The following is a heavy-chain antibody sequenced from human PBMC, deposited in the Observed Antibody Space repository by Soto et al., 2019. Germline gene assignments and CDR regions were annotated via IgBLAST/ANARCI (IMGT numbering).Heavy chain of an antibody. CDR3: ARVSLAGRRLFAENWFDP. Sequence: QVQLQESGPGLVKPSQTLSLTCTVSGGSISSGGYYWSWIRQHPGKGLEWIGYIYYSGSTYYNPSLKSGVTISVDTSKTQFSLKLSSVTAADTAVYYCARVSLAGRRLFAENWFDPWGQGTLVTVSS. V-gene: IGHV4-31*03. CDR2: IYYSGST. J-gene: IGHJ5*02. CDR1: GGSISSGGYY. D-gene: IGHD3-22*01.